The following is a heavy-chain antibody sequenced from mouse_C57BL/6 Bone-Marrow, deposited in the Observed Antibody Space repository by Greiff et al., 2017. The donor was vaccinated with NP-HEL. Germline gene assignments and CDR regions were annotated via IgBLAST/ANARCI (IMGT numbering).Heavy chain of an antibody. CDR1: GFTFSSYA. CDR3: ARAQLGAWFAY. CDR2: ISDCGSYT. V-gene: IGHV5-4*01. J-gene: IGHJ3*01. D-gene: IGHD4-1*02. Sequence: EVQLVESGGGLVKPGGSLKLSCAASGFTFSSYAMSWVRQTPEKRLEWVATISDCGSYTYYPDNVKGRFTISRDNAKNNLYLQMSHLKSEDTAMYYCARAQLGAWFAYWGQGTLVTVSA.